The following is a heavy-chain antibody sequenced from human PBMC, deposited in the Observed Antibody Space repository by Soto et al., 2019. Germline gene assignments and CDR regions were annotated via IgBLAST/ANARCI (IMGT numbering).Heavy chain of an antibody. CDR2: INPSGGST. V-gene: IGHV1-46*01. D-gene: IGHD4-17*01. CDR3: AGGTTVAHPYYYYCMYV. CDR1: GYTFTSYY. Sequence: ASVKVSCKASGYTFTSYYMHWVRQAPGQGLEWMGIINPSGGSTSYAQKFQGRVTMTRDTSTSTVYMELSSLRYDDTAVYYCAGGTTVAHPYYYYCMYVGGQGTTVTAS. J-gene: IGHJ6*02.